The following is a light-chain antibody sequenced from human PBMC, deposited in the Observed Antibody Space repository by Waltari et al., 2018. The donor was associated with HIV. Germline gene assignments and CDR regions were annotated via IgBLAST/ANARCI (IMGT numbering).Light chain of an antibody. CDR2: LGS. CDR1: QRLLSSNGYNF. J-gene: IGKJ1*01. CDR3: MQCRRTPWT. Sequence: DIVMTQSPLSLPVTPGEAASISCRASQRLLSSNGYNFLNWFLQKPGQSPPLLIDLGSNRASGVPDRFSGSGSGTYFTLKISRVEAGDVGVYYCMQCRRTPWTFGQGTKVEIK. V-gene: IGKV2-28*01.